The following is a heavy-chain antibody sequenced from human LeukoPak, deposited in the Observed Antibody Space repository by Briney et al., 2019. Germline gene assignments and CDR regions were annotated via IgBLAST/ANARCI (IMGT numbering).Heavy chain of an antibody. Sequence: ASVNVSCTASGYTFTSYYMHWVRQAPGQGLEWMGIINPSGGSTSYAQKFQGRVTMTRDTSTSTVYMELSSLRSEDTAVYYCARDATPTTTLFYWGQGTLVTVSS. CDR3: ARDATPTTTLFY. D-gene: IGHD4-17*01. J-gene: IGHJ4*02. CDR2: INPSGGST. CDR1: GYTFTSYY. V-gene: IGHV1-46*01.